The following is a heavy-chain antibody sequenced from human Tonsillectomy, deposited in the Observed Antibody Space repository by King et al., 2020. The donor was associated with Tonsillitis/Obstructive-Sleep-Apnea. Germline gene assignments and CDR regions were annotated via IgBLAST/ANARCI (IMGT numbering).Heavy chain of an antibody. CDR2: IKSKTNGGTT. J-gene: IGHJ6*03. CDR1: GFTFSNAW. CDR3: PRDGGYCSSTSCYYYYMDV. V-gene: IGHV3-15*01. D-gene: IGHD2-2*01. Sequence: VQLVESGGGLVKPGGSLRLSCAASGFTFSNAWMRWVRQAPGKGLEWLGRIKSKTNGGTTDYAAPVKGRFTISRDDSKNTLYLQMNSLKTEDTAVYYCPRDGGYCSSTSCYYYYMDVWGKGTTVTVSS.